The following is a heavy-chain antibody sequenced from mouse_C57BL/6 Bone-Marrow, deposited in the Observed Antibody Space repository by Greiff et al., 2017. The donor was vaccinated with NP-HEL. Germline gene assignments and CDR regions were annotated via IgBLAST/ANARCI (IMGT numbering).Heavy chain of an antibody. CDR3: ASGRFGIYYYGSTAMDY. Sequence: QVQLQQPGAELVKPGASVKLSCKASGYTFTSYWMHWVKQRPGRGLEWIGRIDPNSGGTKYNEKFKSKATLTVDKPSSTAYMQLSSLTSEDSAVYYCASGRFGIYYYGSTAMDYWGQGTSVTVSS. J-gene: IGHJ4*01. CDR1: GYTFTSYW. CDR2: IDPNSGGT. V-gene: IGHV1-72*01. D-gene: IGHD1-1*01.